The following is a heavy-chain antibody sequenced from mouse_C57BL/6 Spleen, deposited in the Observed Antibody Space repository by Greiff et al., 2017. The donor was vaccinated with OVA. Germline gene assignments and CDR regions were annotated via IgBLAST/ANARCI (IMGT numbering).Heavy chain of an antibody. CDR3: ARDYYYGSSYVAY. V-gene: IGHV5-17*01. CDR1: GFTFSDYG. D-gene: IGHD1-1*01. J-gene: IGHJ3*01. Sequence: EVQGVESGGGLVKPGGSLKLSCAASGFTFSDYGMHWVRQAPEKGLEWVAYISSGSSTIYYADTVKGRFTISRDNAKNTLFLQMTSLRSEDTAMYYCARDYYYGSSYVAYWGQGTLVTVSA. CDR2: ISSGSSTI.